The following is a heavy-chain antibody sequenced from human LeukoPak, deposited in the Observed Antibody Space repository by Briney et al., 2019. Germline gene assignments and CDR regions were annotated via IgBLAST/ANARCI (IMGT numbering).Heavy chain of an antibody. J-gene: IGHJ6*03. V-gene: IGHV1-8*01. Sequence: ASVKVSCKASGYTFTSYDINWVRQATGQGLEWMGWMNPNSGNTGYAQKFQGRVTITRNTFISTAYMELSSLRSEDTAVYYCAREGYGDYVAGYMDVWGKGTTVTVSS. D-gene: IGHD4-17*01. CDR1: GYTFTSYD. CDR3: AREGYGDYVAGYMDV. CDR2: MNPNSGNT.